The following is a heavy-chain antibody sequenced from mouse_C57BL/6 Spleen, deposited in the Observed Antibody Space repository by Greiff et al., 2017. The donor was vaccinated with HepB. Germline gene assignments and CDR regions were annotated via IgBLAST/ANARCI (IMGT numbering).Heavy chain of an antibody. CDR1: GYAFSSSW. CDR3: AREEDYYGSSYLYFDV. CDR2: IYPGDGDT. D-gene: IGHD1-1*01. Sequence: QVQLQQSGPELVKPGASVKISCKASGYAFSSSWMNWVKQRPGKGLEWIGRIYPGDGDTNYNGKFKGKATLTADKSSSTAYMQLSSLTSEDSAVYFCAREEDYYGSSYLYFDVWGTGTTVTVSS. J-gene: IGHJ1*03. V-gene: IGHV1-82*01.